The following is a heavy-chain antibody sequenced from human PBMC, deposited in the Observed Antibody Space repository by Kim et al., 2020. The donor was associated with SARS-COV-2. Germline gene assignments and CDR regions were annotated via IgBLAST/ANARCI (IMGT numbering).Heavy chain of an antibody. V-gene: IGHV4-38-2*02. J-gene: IGHJ6*02. CDR3: ARDRGSGQYCSGGSCYWGLRDLRDYYYGMDV. Sequence: SETLSLTCTVSGYSISSGYYWGWIRQPPGKGLEWIGSIYHSGSTYYNPSLKSRVTISVDTSKNQFSLKLSSVTAADTAVYYCARDRGSGQYCSGGSCYWGLRDLRDYYYGMDVWGQGTTVTVSS. CDR1: GYSISSGYY. D-gene: IGHD2-15*01. CDR2: IYHSGST.